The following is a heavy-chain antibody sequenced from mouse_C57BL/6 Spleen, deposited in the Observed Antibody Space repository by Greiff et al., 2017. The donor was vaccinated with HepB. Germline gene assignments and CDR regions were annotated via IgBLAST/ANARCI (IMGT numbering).Heavy chain of an antibody. CDR3: ARFYYGSSYGWFAY. D-gene: IGHD1-1*01. J-gene: IGHJ3*01. V-gene: IGHV1-54*01. CDR2: INPGSGGT. Sequence: VQRVESGAELVRPGTSVKVSCKASGYAFTNYLIEWVKQRPGQGLEWIGVINPGSGGTNYNEKFKGKATLTADKSSSTAYMQLSSLTSEDSAVYFCARFYYGSSYGWFAYWGQGTLVTVSA. CDR1: GYAFTNYL.